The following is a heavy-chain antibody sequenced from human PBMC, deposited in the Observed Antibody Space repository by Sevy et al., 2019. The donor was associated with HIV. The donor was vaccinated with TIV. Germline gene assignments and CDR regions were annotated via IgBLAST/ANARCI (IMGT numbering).Heavy chain of an antibody. CDR2: FDPEDGET. J-gene: IGHJ4*02. CDR3: ATTKDYYDSRGYPFDY. V-gene: IGHV1-24*01. Sequence: ASVKVSCKVSGYTLTELSMHWLRQAPGKGLEWVGSFDPEDGETVYEHNFQGRVSMTEDKSTDTAYMEVISLKFEDTAVYYCATTKDYYDSRGYPFDYWGQGTLVTVSS. CDR1: GYTLTELS. D-gene: IGHD3-22*01.